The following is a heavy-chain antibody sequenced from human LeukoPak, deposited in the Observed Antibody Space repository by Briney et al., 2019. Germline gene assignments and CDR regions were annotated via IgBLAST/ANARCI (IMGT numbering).Heavy chain of an antibody. J-gene: IGHJ4*02. CDR2: ISSSSSYI. Sequence: PGGSLRLSCAASGFTFSSYSMNWVRQAPGKGLEWVSSISSSSSYIYYADSVKGRFTISRDNAKNSLYLQMNSLRAEDTAVYYCARTGIAAAAGLGVWGQGTLVTVSS. CDR1: GFTFSSYS. V-gene: IGHV3-21*01. CDR3: ARTGIAAAAGLGV. D-gene: IGHD6-13*01.